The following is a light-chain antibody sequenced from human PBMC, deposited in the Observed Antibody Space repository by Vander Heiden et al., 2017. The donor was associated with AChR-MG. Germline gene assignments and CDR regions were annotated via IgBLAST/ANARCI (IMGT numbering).Light chain of an antibody. Sequence: QSLLIQPPSVSGTPGQRVTISCSGGSSNIGSNTVNWYQQLPGTAPKLLIHSNSRRPSGVPDRFSGSKSGTSASLAISGLQSEDEADYYCSTRDDSLNGPVFGGGTKVTVL. V-gene: IGLV1-44*01. CDR1: SSNIGSNT. J-gene: IGLJ3*02. CDR3: STRDDSLNGPV. CDR2: SNS.